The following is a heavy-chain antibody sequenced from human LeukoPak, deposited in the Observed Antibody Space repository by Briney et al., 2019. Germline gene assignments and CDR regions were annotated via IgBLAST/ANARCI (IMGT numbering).Heavy chain of an antibody. V-gene: IGHV4-61*01. D-gene: IGHD6-13*01. CDR3: ASAGDSSSFDY. CDR2: IYYSGST. Sequence: SETLSLTCTVSGGSVSSGSYYWSWNRQPPGKGLEWIGYIYYSGSTSYNPSPKSRVTISVDTSKNQFSLKLSSVTAADTAVYYCASAGDSSSFDYWGQGTLVTVSS. CDR1: GGSVSSGSYY. J-gene: IGHJ4*02.